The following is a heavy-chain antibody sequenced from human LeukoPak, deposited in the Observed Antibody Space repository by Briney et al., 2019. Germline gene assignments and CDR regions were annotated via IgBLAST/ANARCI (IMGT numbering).Heavy chain of an antibody. J-gene: IGHJ4*02. CDR2: IYTSGST. V-gene: IGHV4-4*07. D-gene: IGHD6-13*01. CDR3: ARVDRARTAGYSSSWYFDY. Sequence: SETLSLTCTVSGGPISSYYWSWIRQPAGKGLEWIGRIYTSGSTNYNPSLKSRVTMSVDTSKNQFSLKLSSVTAADTAVYYCARVDRARTAGYSSSWYFDYWGQGTLVTVSS. CDR1: GGPISSYY.